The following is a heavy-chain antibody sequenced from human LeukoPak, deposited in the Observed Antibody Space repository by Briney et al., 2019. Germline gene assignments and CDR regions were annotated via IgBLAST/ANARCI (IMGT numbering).Heavy chain of an antibody. CDR1: GGSISGYF. V-gene: IGHV4-4*07. CDR3: ARHYYDISDSYSFDS. D-gene: IGHD3-22*01. J-gene: IGHJ4*02. CDR2: IYSSGST. Sequence: SSETLFLTCTVSGGSISGYFCSWIRQSAGKGLEWIGRIYSSGSTNYNPSFKSRVTMSVDTSNNQFSLKLNSVTAADTALYYCARHYYDISDSYSFDSWGQGTLVTVSS.